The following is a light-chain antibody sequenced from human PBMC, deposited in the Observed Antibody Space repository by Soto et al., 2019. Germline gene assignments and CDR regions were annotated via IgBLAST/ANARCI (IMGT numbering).Light chain of an antibody. CDR2: EVS. J-gene: IGKJ2*01. CDR1: QTARHSDGRTY. V-gene: IGKV2D-29*01. CDR3: MQNIDLPPT. Sequence: DIVMTQIPLSLSVTPGRAASISCKSSQTARHSDGRTYLYWYRQKPGQPPHLLIYEVSNRFSGVPERFSGSGSGTDFTLNISRVEADDVGVYYCMQNIDLPPTFGQGTELEIK.